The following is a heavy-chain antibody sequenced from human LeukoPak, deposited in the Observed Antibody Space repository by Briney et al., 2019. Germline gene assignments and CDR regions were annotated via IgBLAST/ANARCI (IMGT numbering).Heavy chain of an antibody. Sequence: GGSLRLSCAASGFTLSSYSMNWVRQAPGKGLEWVSYISSSSSTVYYADSVKGRFTISRDNAKNSLYLQMNSLRDEDTAVYYCARMRGPTTGALGIWGPGTMVAVSS. CDR2: ISSSSSTV. D-gene: IGHD1-26*01. CDR1: GFTLSSYS. J-gene: IGHJ3*02. CDR3: ARMRGPTTGALGI. V-gene: IGHV3-48*02.